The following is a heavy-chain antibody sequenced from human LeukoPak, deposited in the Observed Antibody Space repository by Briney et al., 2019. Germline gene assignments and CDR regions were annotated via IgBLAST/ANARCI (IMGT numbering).Heavy chain of an antibody. V-gene: IGHV4-39*01. CDR3: ARHGRMATITPSY. CDR2: LYYSGNT. D-gene: IGHD5-24*01. J-gene: IGHJ4*02. CDR1: GGSVSNSTFY. Sequence: SETLSLTCTVSGGSVSNSTFYWGWIRQPPGEGLEWIGSLYYSGNTFYNPSLKSRVTISVDTSKNQSSLNLNSVTAADTAVYYCARHGRMATITPSYWGQGTLVTVSS.